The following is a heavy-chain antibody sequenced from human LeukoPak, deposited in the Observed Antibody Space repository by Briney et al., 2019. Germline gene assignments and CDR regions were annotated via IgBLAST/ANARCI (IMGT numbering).Heavy chain of an antibody. D-gene: IGHD1-26*01. CDR3: TRGGPRGSYFDY. CDR1: GFTFSDYW. Sequence: GRSLRLSCVASGFTFSDYWMHWVRQVPGKGLVWVSRTNWDDSSTIYADSVKGRFTISRDNAKNTLFLQMNSLSAEDTAVYYCTRGGPRGSYFDYWGQGILVTVSS. V-gene: IGHV3-74*01. CDR2: TNWDDSST. J-gene: IGHJ4*02.